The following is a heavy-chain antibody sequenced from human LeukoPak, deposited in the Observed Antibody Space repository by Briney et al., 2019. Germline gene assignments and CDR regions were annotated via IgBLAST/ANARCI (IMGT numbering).Heavy chain of an antibody. CDR1: GYTLTGYC. CDR3: ARDREMATGFDY. V-gene: IGHV1-2*02. Sequence: ASVEGSCKASGYTLTGYCMHWVRQASGQGLEWMGWINPNSGGTNYAQKFQGRVTMTRDTSISTAYMELSRLRSDDTAVYYCARDREMATGFDYWGQGTLVTVSS. D-gene: IGHD5-24*01. CDR2: INPNSGGT. J-gene: IGHJ4*02.